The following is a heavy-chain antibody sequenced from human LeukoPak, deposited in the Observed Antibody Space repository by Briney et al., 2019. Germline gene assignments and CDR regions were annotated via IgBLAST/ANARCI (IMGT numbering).Heavy chain of an antibody. J-gene: IGHJ4*02. V-gene: IGHV3-11*06. CDR3: ARGQWLPDY. Sequence: PGGSLRLSCAASGFTFSDYYMSWIRQAPGKGLEWVSYISSSSSYTNNADSVKGRFTISRDNTKNSLYLQMNSLRAEDTAVYYCARGQWLPDYWGQGTLVTVSS. CDR1: GFTFSDYY. D-gene: IGHD5-12*01. CDR2: ISSSSSYT.